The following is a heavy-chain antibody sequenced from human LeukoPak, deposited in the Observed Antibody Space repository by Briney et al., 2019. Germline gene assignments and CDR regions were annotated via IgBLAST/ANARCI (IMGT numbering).Heavy chain of an antibody. D-gene: IGHD6-19*01. Sequence: PSQTLSLTCTVSGGSISSGGYYWSWIRQHPGKGLEWIGYIYYSGSTYYNPSLKSRFTISVDTSKNQFSLRLNSVTAADTAVYYCARYGGGEEGGWFDPWGQGTLVTVSS. CDR2: IYYSGST. V-gene: IGHV4-31*03. CDR3: ARYGGGEEGGWFDP. J-gene: IGHJ5*02. CDR1: GGSISSGGYY.